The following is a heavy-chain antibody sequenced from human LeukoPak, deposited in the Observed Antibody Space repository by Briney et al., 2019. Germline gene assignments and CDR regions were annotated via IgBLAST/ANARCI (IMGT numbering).Heavy chain of an antibody. V-gene: IGHV3-48*04. CDR2: ISSSSSAI. CDR1: GFTFSSYG. D-gene: IGHD2-21*01. J-gene: IGHJ4*02. CDR3: ARDWAYCDGDCYLFDY. Sequence: GGSLRLSCAASGFTFSSYGMHWVRQAPGKGLEWVSYISSSSSAIYYADSVKGRFTISRDNAKNSLYLQMNSLRAEDTAVYYCARDWAYCDGDCYLFDYWGQGTLVTVSS.